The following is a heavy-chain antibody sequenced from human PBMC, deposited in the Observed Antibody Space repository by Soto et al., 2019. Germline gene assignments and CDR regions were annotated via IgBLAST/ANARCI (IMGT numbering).Heavy chain of an antibody. CDR2: ISAYNGNT. CDR3: ARDPPPPDY. CDR1: GYTFASYA. Sequence: QVQLVQSGAEVKKPGASVKVSCKASGYTFASYAISWMRQAPGQGLAWMGWISAYNGNTNYAQKLQGRVTMTTDPSTSTAYMELRSLRTVDTAVYSCARDPPPPDYWGQGTRVTASS. J-gene: IGHJ4*02. V-gene: IGHV1-18*01.